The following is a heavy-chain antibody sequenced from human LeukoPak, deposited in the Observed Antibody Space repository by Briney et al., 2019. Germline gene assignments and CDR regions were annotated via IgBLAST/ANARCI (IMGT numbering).Heavy chain of an antibody. J-gene: IGHJ6*04. CDR1: GFTFGDYA. CDR3: AKGDTAMAPATPDV. CDR2: ISWDGGST. Sequence: GGSLLLSCTASGFTFGDYAMSWVRPAPGKGLEGVSLISWDGGSTYYADSVKGRFTISRDNSKSSLYLQMNSLRAEDTALYYCAKGDTAMAPATPDVWGKGTTVTVSS. D-gene: IGHD5-18*01. V-gene: IGHV3-43D*03.